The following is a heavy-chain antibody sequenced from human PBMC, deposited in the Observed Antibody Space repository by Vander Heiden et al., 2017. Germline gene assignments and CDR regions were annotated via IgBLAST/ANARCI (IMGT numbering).Heavy chain of an antibody. CDR3: TTGGSYSAFDI. J-gene: IGHJ3*02. CDR1: GFTFPNAW. D-gene: IGHD1-26*01. Sequence: EVQLVESGGGLVKPGGSLRLSCAVSGFTFPNAWMNWVRQAPGKGLEWVGRIKSKAEGGATDYAAPVKGRFTISRDDSENTVYLQMNSLKSEDTAVYYCTTGGSYSAFDIWDQGTMVTVSS. CDR2: IKSKAEGGAT. V-gene: IGHV3-15*07.